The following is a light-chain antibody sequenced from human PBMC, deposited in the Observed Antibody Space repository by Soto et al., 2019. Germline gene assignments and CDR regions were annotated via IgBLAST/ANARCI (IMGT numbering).Light chain of an antibody. CDR1: RGHNTYA. CDR3: QTWGTGIRV. CDR2: LNSDGSH. V-gene: IGLV4-69*01. J-gene: IGLJ3*02. Sequence: QLVLTQSPSASASLGASVKLTCTLSRGHNTYAIAWHQQQPEKGPRYLMKLNSDGSHSKGDRIPDRFSGSSSGAERYLTISSLQSEDEADYYCQTWGTGIRVFGGGTQLTVL.